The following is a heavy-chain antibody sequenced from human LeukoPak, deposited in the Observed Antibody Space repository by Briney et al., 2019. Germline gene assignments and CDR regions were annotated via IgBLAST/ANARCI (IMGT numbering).Heavy chain of an antibody. V-gene: IGHV4-34*01. Sequence: SETLSLTCAVYGGSFSGYYWSWIRQPPGKGLEWIGEINHSGSTNYNPSLKSRVTISVDTSKNQFSLKLSSVTAADTAVYYCAREGPYCSSTSCPFYYYYYMDVWGKGTTVTVSS. CDR1: GGSFSGYY. J-gene: IGHJ6*03. CDR3: AREGPYCSSTSCPFYYYYYMDV. CDR2: INHSGST. D-gene: IGHD2-2*01.